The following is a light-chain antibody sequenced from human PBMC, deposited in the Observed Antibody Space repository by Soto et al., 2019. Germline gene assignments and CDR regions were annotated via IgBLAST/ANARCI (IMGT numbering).Light chain of an antibody. J-gene: IGKJ3*01. CDR3: QQLNSYPF. V-gene: IGKV1-9*01. CDR1: QGISSY. CDR2: AAS. Sequence: IQLTQSPSSLSASVGDRVTITCRASQGISSYLAWYQQKPGNAPKLLIYAASTLQSGVPSRFSGSGSGTDFTLTISSLQPEDFATYYCQQLNSYPFFGPGTKVDIK.